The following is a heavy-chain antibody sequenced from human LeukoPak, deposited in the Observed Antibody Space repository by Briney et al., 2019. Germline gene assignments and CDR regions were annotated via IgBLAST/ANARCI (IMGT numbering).Heavy chain of an antibody. CDR2: ISGNGGGT. CDR3: ARQYYGSGSYYVSNFDY. J-gene: IGHJ4*02. Sequence: GGSLRLSCAASGFTFSNYAMSWVRQAPGKGLEWVSAISGNGGGTYYADSVKGRFTISRDNSKNTLYLQMKSLRAEDTAVYYCARQYYGSGSYYVSNFDYWGQGTRVIVSS. V-gene: IGHV3-23*01. CDR1: GFTFSNYA. D-gene: IGHD3-10*01.